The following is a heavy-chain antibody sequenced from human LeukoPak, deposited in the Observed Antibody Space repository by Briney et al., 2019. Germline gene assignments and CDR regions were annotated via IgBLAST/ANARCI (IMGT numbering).Heavy chain of an antibody. D-gene: IGHD3-9*01. Sequence: SETLSLTCTVSGGSISSYYWSWIRQPPGKGLECTGYIYYSGSTNYNPSLKSRVTISVDTSKNQFSLKLSSVTAADTAVYYCARIDYDILTGYYNAFDYWGQGTLVTVSS. CDR3: ARIDYDILTGYYNAFDY. CDR2: IYYSGST. V-gene: IGHV4-59*01. J-gene: IGHJ4*02. CDR1: GGSISSYY.